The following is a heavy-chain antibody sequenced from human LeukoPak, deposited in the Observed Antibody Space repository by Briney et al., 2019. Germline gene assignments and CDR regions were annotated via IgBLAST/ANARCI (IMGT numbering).Heavy chain of an antibody. CDR2: ISGSGGST. CDR3: AKDNYDSSGYYLYYFDY. Sequence: GGSLRLSCAASGFTFSDYYMSWIRQAPGKGLEWVSAISGSGGSTYYADSVKGRFTISRDNSKNTLYLQMNSLRAEDTAVYYCAKDNYDSSGYYLYYFDYWGQGTLVTVSS. J-gene: IGHJ4*02. V-gene: IGHV3-23*01. CDR1: GFTFSDYY. D-gene: IGHD3-22*01.